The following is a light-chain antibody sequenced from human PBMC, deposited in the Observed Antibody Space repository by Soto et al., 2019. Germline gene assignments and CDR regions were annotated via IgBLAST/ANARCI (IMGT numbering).Light chain of an antibody. CDR3: QTWGTGIVV. CDR1: SGHSSNA. Sequence: QLVLTQSPSASASLGASVKLTCTLSSGHSSNAIAWHQQQPEQGPRYLMKINSDGSHSKGDGIPDRFSGSSSGAERYLTISSLQSEDEADYYCQTWGTGIVVFGGGTKLTVL. CDR2: INSDGSH. J-gene: IGLJ2*01. V-gene: IGLV4-69*01.